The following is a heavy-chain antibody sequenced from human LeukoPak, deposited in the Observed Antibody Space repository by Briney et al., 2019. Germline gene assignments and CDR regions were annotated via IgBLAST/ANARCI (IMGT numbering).Heavy chain of an antibody. CDR2: LSRSGDSP. V-gene: IGHV3-23*01. CDR1: GFTFSSYG. CDR3: AKVYGGNSGEERGFDF. J-gene: IGHJ4*02. Sequence: GGSLRLSCAASGFTFSSYGMHWVRQAPGKGLEWVSTLSRSGDSPYYADSVKGRFTISRDNSKNTVYLQMNSLRAEDAAVYYCAKVYGGNSGEERGFDFWGQGTLVT. D-gene: IGHD4-23*01.